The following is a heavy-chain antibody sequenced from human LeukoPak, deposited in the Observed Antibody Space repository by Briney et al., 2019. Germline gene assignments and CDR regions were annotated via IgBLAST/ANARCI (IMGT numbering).Heavy chain of an antibody. Sequence: GRSLSLSCAASGFTFSSYGMHWVRQAPGKGLEWVAVISYDGSNKYYADSVKGRFTISRDNSKNTLYLQMNSLRAEDTAVYYCTKDAVRGVMRYYFDYWGQGTLVTVSS. CDR1: GFTFSSYG. D-gene: IGHD3-10*01. J-gene: IGHJ4*02. CDR2: ISYDGSNK. V-gene: IGHV3-30*18. CDR3: TKDAVRGVMRYYFDY.